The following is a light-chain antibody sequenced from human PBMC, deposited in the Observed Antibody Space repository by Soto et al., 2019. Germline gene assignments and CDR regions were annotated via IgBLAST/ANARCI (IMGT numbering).Light chain of an antibody. V-gene: IGKV3-15*01. J-gene: IGKJ1*01. Sequence: ILMTQSPATVSVSPGESATLSCRASQNIYYNVAWYQQRPGQAPRLLIYRASTRAPGVPARFSGSGSGTEFTLTISSLQPGDFTVYSCLQYHNLWAFGQGTRWIS. CDR1: QNIYYN. CDR3: LQYHNLWA. CDR2: RAS.